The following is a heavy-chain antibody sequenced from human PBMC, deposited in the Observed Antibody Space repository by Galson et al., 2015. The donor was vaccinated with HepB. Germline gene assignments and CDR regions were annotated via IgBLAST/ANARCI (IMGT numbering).Heavy chain of an antibody. CDR3: ATRDTWHFDF. J-gene: IGHJ4*02. Sequence: SLRLSCAASGFTFRRSGMNWVRQAPGMGLEWVSTIGELTADTNYADSVKGRFAIPRDNSRNTVYLQMTTLRAEDTAIYYCATRDTWHFDFWGQGTLVSVSS. CDR1: GFTFRRSG. CDR2: IGELTADT. V-gene: IGHV3-23*01.